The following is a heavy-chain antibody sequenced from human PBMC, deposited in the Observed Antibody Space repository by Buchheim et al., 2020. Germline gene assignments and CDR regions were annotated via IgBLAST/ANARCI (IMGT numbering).Heavy chain of an antibody. D-gene: IGHD6-6*01. CDR2: ISYDGSNK. Sequence: QVQLVESGGGVVQPGRSLRLSCAASGFTFSSYGMHWVRQAPGKGLEWVAVISYDGSNKYYADSVKGRFTISRDNSKNTLYLQMNSLRAEDTAVYYCAKDLYSSSSLDYGMDVWGQGTT. J-gene: IGHJ6*02. CDR1: GFTFSSYG. CDR3: AKDLYSSSSLDYGMDV. V-gene: IGHV3-30*18.